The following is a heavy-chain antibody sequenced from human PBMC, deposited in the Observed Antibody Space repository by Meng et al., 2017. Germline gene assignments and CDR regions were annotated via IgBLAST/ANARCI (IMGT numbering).Heavy chain of an antibody. Sequence: ESLKISCTVSGGSISSYYWSWIRQPAGKGLEWIGRIYTSGSTNYNPSLKSRVTMSVDTSKNQFSLKLSSVTAADTAVYYCARGRRPNWFDPWGQGTLVTVSS. CDR1: GGSISSYY. CDR2: IYTSGST. V-gene: IGHV4-4*07. CDR3: ARGRRPNWFDP. D-gene: IGHD5-24*01. J-gene: IGHJ5*02.